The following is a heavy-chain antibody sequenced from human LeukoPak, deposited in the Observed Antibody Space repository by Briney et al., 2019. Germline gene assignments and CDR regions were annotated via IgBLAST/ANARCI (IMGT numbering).Heavy chain of an antibody. J-gene: IGHJ4*02. CDR2: INSDGSAT. V-gene: IGHV3-74*01. Sequence: GGSLRLSCTASGFTFSSYWMHWVRQAPGKGLVWVSRINSDGSATTYADSVRGRFSTSRDNAKKTVYLQMNSLRGDDMGVYYCAREFGGWGQGTLVTVSA. CDR3: AREFGG. CDR1: GFTFSSYW. D-gene: IGHD2-15*01.